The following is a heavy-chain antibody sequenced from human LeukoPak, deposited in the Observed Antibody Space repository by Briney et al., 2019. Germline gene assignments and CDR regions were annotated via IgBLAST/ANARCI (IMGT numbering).Heavy chain of an antibody. CDR2: ITSSGAYI. Sequence: PGGSLRLSCAASGFTFNYYNMNWVRQAPGKALEWVSSITSSGAYIFYADSVRGRFTISRDNAKDSLYLQMNSLGPEDTAVYYCARDPYSGNYGNYYYYYMDVWGKGTTVTVSS. CDR3: ARDPYSGNYGNYYYYYMDV. D-gene: IGHD1-26*01. CDR1: GFTFNYYN. J-gene: IGHJ6*03. V-gene: IGHV3-21*01.